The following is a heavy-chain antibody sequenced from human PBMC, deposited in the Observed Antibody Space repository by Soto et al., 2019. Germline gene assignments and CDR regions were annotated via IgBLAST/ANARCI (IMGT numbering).Heavy chain of an antibody. CDR2: ISRGSATI. CDR1: GFTFSSYT. Sequence: EVQLVESGGGLVQPGGSLRLSCAASGFTFSSYTMNWVRQAPGKGLEWVSYISRGSATIYYADSVKGRFTISRDNAKNSLYLQMNSLRAEDPAVYYCARESGYFGSGSPYWGQGTLFTVSS. V-gene: IGHV3-48*01. CDR3: ARESGYFGSGSPY. D-gene: IGHD3-10*01. J-gene: IGHJ4*02.